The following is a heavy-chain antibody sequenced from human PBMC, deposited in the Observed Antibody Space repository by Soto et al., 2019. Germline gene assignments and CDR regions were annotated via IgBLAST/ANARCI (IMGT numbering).Heavy chain of an antibody. V-gene: IGHV4-39*01. CDR3: ARRWGHGDYFLFDL. D-gene: IGHD4-17*01. CDR1: GGYISSGGFH. CDR2: VSYSGRS. Sequence: SQTLSLPCNVSGGYISSGGFHWDWIRQPPGKGLEWIGSVSYSGRSDYNPSLRSRLTISADTSKNQFSLELTSVTAADTAVYYCARRWGHGDYFLFDLWGHGNLVTVSS. J-gene: IGHJ1*01.